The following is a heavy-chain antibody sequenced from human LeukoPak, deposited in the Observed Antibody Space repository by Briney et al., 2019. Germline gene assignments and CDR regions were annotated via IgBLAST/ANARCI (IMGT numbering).Heavy chain of an antibody. J-gene: IGHJ6*03. CDR2: IKSKTDGGTT. CDR3: TSVAYYYYYYYMDV. Sequence: NPGGSLRLSCAASGFTFSNAWMSWVRQAPGKGLEWVGRIKSKTDGGTTDYAAPVKGRFTISRDDSKNTLYLQMNSLKTEDTAVYYCTSVAYYYYYYYMDVWGKGTTVTVSS. V-gene: IGHV3-15*01. CDR1: GFTFSNAW.